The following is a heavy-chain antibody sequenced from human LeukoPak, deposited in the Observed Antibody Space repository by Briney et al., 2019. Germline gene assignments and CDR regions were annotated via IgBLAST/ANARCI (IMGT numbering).Heavy chain of an antibody. D-gene: IGHD3-16*01. J-gene: IGHJ4*02. CDR3: ARGGGYVDY. Sequence: GGSLRLSCAASGFTFSDHYMSWIRQAPGTGLVWVSYISSSSTYTNYADSVKGRFTIPRDDAKNSLYLQMNSLGAEDTAVYYCARGGGYVDYWGQGALVTVSS. CDR1: GFTFSDHY. V-gene: IGHV3-11*05. CDR2: ISSSSTYT.